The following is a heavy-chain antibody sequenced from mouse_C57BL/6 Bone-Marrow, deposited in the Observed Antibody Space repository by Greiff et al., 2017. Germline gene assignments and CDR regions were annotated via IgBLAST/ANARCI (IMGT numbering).Heavy chain of an antibody. J-gene: IGHJ2*01. V-gene: IGHV14-4*01. CDR1: GFNIKDDY. CDR3: TTVVHY. Sequence: EVQLVESGAELVRPGASVKLSCTASGFNIKDDYMHWVKQRPEQGLEWIGWIDPENGDTEYASKFQGKATITADTSSNTAYLQLSSLTSADTAVYYCTTVVHYWGQGTTLTVSS. D-gene: IGHD1-1*01. CDR2: IDPENGDT.